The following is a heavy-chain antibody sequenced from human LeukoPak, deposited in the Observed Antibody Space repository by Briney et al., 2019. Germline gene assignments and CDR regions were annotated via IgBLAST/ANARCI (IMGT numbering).Heavy chain of an antibody. CDR1: GFTFSSYG. V-gene: IGHV3-33*01. Sequence: GGSLRLSCAASGFTFSSYGMHWVRQAPGKGLEWVAVIWYDGSNKYYADSVKGRFTIPRDNSKNTLYLQMNSLRAEDTAVYYCARDQGDGYRVWYFDYWGQGTLVTVSS. J-gene: IGHJ4*02. CDR3: ARDQGDGYRVWYFDY. D-gene: IGHD5-24*01. CDR2: IWYDGSNK.